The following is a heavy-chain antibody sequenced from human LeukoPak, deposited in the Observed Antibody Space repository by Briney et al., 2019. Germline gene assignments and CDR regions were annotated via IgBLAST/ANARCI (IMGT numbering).Heavy chain of an antibody. J-gene: IGHJ3*02. CDR3: ARELWCSGGNCYLNAFDI. Sequence: ASVKVSCETSGYTFTSYAIIWVRQAPGQGLEWMAYISALNGKTRFAQNIQGRVTLTTDTSTSTAYMELRNLRYDDTAVYFCARELWCSGGNCYLNAFDIWGQGTMVTVFS. CDR1: GYTFTSYA. CDR2: ISALNGKT. V-gene: IGHV1-18*01. D-gene: IGHD2-15*01.